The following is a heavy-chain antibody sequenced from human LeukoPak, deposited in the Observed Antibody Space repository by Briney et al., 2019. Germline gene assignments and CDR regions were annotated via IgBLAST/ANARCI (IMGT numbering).Heavy chain of an antibody. CDR3: ARGASLRYNWNYVPMDV. CDR2: IYTSGST. V-gene: IGHV4-4*07. Sequence: PSETLSLTCTVSGGSISSYYWSWIRQPAGKGLEWIGRIYTSGSTNYNPSLKSRVTMSVDTSKNQFSLKLSSVTAADTAVYYCARGASLRYNWNYVPMDVWGKGTTVTVSS. D-gene: IGHD1-7*01. J-gene: IGHJ6*03. CDR1: GGSISSYY.